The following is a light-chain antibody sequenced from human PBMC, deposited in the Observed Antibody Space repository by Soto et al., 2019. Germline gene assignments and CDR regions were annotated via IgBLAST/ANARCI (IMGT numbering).Light chain of an antibody. CDR3: QQYMSSVT. J-gene: IGKJ1*01. CDR1: QSV. CDR2: F. V-gene: IGKV3-20*01. Sequence: EIVLTQSPGSLSLSPGERATLSCRASQSVDNTFKRATGIPDRFSGSGSGTDFTLTISRLEPEDFAVYYCQQYMSSVTFGQGTRVEIK.